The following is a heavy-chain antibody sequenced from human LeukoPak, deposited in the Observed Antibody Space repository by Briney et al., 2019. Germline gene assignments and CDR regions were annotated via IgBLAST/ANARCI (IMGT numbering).Heavy chain of an antibody. V-gene: IGHV4-59*08. CDR3: ARSEWYSGSYSPVGYFDS. J-gene: IGHJ4*02. CDR1: GGSISSYY. Sequence: SETLSLTCTVSGGSISSYYWSWIRQPPGKGLEWIGYIYYSGSTNYNPSLKSRVTISVDTSKNQFSLKLSSVTAADTAVYYCARSEWYSGSYSPVGYFDSWGQGTLVTVSS. D-gene: IGHD1-26*01. CDR2: IYYSGST.